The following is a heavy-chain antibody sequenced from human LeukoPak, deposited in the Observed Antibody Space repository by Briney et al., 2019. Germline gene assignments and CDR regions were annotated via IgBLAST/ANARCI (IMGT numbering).Heavy chain of an antibody. Sequence: PSETLSLTCAVYGGSFSGYYWSWIRQPPGKGLEWIGEINHGGSTNYNPSLKSRVTISVDTSKNQFSLKLSSVTAADTAVYYCARTDSSARIAVAGPYNWFDPWGQGTLVTVSS. D-gene: IGHD6-19*01. V-gene: IGHV4-34*01. CDR2: INHGGST. CDR1: GGSFSGYY. J-gene: IGHJ5*02. CDR3: ARTDSSARIAVAGPYNWFDP.